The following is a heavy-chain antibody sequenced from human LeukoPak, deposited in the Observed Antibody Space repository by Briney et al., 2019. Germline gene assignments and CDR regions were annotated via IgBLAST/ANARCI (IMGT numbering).Heavy chain of an antibody. D-gene: IGHD1-26*01. CDR3: ARARGGSYASHWFDP. CDR1: GYTFITCY. V-gene: IGHV1-46*01. J-gene: IGHJ5*02. CDR2: INPSGDST. Sequence: ASVKVSCKASGYTFITCYMHWVRQAPGQGLEWMGIINPSGDSTSYAQKFQGRVTMTRDTSTSTVYMELSSLRSEDTAVYYCARARGGSYASHWFDPWGQGTLVTVSS.